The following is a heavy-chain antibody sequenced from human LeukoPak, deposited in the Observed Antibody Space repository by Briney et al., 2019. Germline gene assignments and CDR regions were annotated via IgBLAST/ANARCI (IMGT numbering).Heavy chain of an antibody. D-gene: IGHD2-21*01. Sequence: SETLSLTCAVYGGSFSGYYWSWIRQPPGKGLEWIGEINHSGSTNYNPSLKSRVTISVDTSKNQFSLKLSSVTAADTAVYYCAKDFLIDPLWGQGTLVTVSS. J-gene: IGHJ4*02. CDR1: GGSFSGYY. CDR2: INHSGST. V-gene: IGHV4-34*01. CDR3: AKDFLIDPL.